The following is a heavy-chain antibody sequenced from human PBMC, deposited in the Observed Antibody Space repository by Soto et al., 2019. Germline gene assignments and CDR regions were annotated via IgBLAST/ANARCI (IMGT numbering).Heavy chain of an antibody. CDR2: IKQDGSEK. D-gene: IGHD6-19*01. J-gene: IGHJ6*02. CDR3: ARVSRSGWYDYYYYGMDV. CDR1: GFTFSSYW. Sequence: GGSLRLSCAASGFTFSSYWMSWVRQAPGKGLEWVANIKQDGSEKYYVDSVKGRFTTSRDNAKNSLYLQMNSLRAEDTAVYYCARVSRSGWYDYYYYGMDVWGQGTTVTVSS. V-gene: IGHV3-7*03.